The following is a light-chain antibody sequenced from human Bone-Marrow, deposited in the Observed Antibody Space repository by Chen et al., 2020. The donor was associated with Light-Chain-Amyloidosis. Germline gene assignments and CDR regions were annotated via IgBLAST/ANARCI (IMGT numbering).Light chain of an antibody. Sequence: SYVLTQPSPLPAAPGPTATIACGGNNIGPTSVHWYQQTPGQAPLLVVYDDSYRPSGIPERLSGSNSGTTATLTISRVEAGDEADYYCQVWDRSSDRPVFGGGTKLTVL. J-gene: IGLJ3*02. CDR3: QVWDRSSDRPV. V-gene: IGLV3-21*02. CDR1: NIGPTS. CDR2: DDS.